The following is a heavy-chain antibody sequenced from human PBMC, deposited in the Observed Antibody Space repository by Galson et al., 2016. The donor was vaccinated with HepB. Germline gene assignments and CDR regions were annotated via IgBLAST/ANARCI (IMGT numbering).Heavy chain of an antibody. Sequence: SETLSLTCTVSGDSVTNSPFHWAWIRQPAGKGLEWIGTISYSGSDYYNSSLKSRLSISIDPSTNQFPLMLSSLTAADTAMYFCARASRIEPYTSGWYFFDSWGQGILVTVSS. J-gene: IGHJ4*02. CDR1: GDSVTNSPFH. CDR2: ISYSGSD. CDR3: ARASRIEPYTSGWYFFDS. D-gene: IGHD6-19*01. V-gene: IGHV4-39*06.